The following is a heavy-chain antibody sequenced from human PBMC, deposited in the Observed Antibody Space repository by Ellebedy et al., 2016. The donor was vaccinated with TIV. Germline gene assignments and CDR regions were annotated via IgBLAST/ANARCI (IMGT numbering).Heavy chain of an antibody. Sequence: GESLKISCKGSGYSFTSYWIGWVRQMPEKGLEWMGIIYPGDSDTRYSPSFQGQVTISVDKSISTAYLQWSSLKASDTAMYYCARLPLISGGSPRELYFDYWGQGTLVTVSS. D-gene: IGHD2-15*01. V-gene: IGHV5-51*01. J-gene: IGHJ4*02. CDR3: ARLPLISGGSPRELYFDY. CDR1: GYSFTSYW. CDR2: IYPGDSDT.